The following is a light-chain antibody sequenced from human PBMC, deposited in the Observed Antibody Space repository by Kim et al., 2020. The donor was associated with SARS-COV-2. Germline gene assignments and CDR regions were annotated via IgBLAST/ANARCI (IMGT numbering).Light chain of an antibody. CDR2: DVT. CDR1: GSDVGGYNF. CDR3: SSYTTSSTWV. V-gene: IGLV2-14*01. J-gene: IGLJ3*02. Sequence: QSALTQPASVSGSPGQSITISCTGTGSDVGGYNFVSWYQQHPGKAPKLMIYDVTKRPSGVSIRFSGSKSGNTASLTISGLQAEDEADYYCSSYTTSSTWVFGGGTKVTVL.